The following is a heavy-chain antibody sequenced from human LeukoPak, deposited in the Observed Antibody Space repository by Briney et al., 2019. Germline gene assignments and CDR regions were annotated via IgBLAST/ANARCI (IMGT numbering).Heavy chain of an antibody. CDR3: GRGGGRSSTGMDV. J-gene: IGHJ6*02. D-gene: IGHD2-2*01. CDR2: INHSGST. Sequence: PSETLSLTCAVYGGSFSGYYWSWIRQPPGKGLEWIGEINHSGSTNYNPTLKSRVNISIDTSKNQFSLRVNSVTAADTAVYYCGRGGGRSSTGMDVWGQGTTVTVSS. V-gene: IGHV4-34*09. CDR1: GGSFSGYY.